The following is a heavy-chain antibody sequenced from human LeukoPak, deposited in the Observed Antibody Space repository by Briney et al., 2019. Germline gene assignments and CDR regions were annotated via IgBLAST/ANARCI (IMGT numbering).Heavy chain of an antibody. CDR1: RGTFSSYG. V-gene: IGHV1-69*05. J-gene: IGHJ4*02. CDR3: ARGELGDSSGFSFFDY. Sequence: SVTVSCKASRGTFSSYGISWVRQAPGQGLEWMGGVVAIFGRVKYGQKFQGRATITTDESTSTAFMELSSLTSEDTGVYYCARGELGDSSGFSFFDYWGQGTLVTVSS. CDR2: VVAIFGRV. D-gene: IGHD3-22*01.